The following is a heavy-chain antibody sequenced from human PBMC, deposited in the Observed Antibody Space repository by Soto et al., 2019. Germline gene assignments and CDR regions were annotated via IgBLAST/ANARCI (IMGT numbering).Heavy chain of an antibody. CDR2: ISGSGGST. V-gene: IGHV3-23*01. CDR1: GFTFSSYA. CDR3: AKDQKGGGSSWYRHY. J-gene: IGHJ4*02. Sequence: EVQLLESGGGLVQPGGSLRLSCAASGFTFSSYAMSWVRQAPGKGLEWVSAISGSGGSTYYADSVKGRFTISRDNSKNTLYLQMNSLRAEYTAVYYCAKDQKGGGSSWYRHYWGQGTLVTVSS. D-gene: IGHD6-13*01.